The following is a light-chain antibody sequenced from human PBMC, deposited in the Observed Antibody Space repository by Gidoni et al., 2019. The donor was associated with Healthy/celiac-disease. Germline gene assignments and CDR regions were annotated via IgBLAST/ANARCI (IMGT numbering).Light chain of an antibody. J-gene: IGLJ2*01. CDR1: NVGDKY. V-gene: IGLV3-1*01. CDR2: QDS. CDR3: QAWDSSTYVV. Sequence: SYELTQPPSVSVSPGPTASITCSGDNVGDKYACWYQQKPGQSPVLVIYQDSKRPSGIPERFSGSNSGNTATLTISGTQAMDEADYYCQAWDSSTYVVFGGGTKLTVL.